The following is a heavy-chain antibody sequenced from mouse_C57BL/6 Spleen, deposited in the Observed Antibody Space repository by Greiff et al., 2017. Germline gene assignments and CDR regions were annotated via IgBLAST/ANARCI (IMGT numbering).Heavy chain of an antibody. CDR3: ARSSNRAWFAY. V-gene: IGHV1-85*01. CDR2: MYPMDGST. D-gene: IGHD2-5*01. CDR1: GYTFTSYD. J-gene: IGHJ3*01. Sequence: VQLQESGPELVKPGASVKLSCKAFGYTFTSYDINRVKPRSGQGIERIGWMYPMDGSTQYNEKFKGKATLTVVTSSSTEYMELHSLTSEDSAVYFCARSSNRAWFAYWGQGTLVTVAA.